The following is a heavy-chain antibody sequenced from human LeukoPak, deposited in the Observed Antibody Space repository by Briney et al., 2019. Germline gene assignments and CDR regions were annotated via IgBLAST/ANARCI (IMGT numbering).Heavy chain of an antibody. CDR1: GFTFSSYA. V-gene: IGHV3-23*01. Sequence: TGGSLRLSCAASGFTFSSYAMSWVRQAPGKGLEWVSAISGSGGSTYYADSVKGRFTISRDNSKNTLYLQMNSLRVEDTAVYYCARDRWDTSGYCLDYWGQGTLVTVSS. J-gene: IGHJ4*02. D-gene: IGHD3-22*01. CDR3: ARDRWDTSGYCLDY. CDR2: ISGSGGST.